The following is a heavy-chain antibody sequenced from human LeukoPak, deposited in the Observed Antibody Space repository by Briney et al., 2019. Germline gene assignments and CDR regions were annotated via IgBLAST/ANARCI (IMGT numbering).Heavy chain of an antibody. V-gene: IGHV3-15*01. J-gene: IGHJ4*02. Sequence: GGSLRLSCAASGFTFSNAWMSWVRQAPGKGLEWVGRIKSKTDGGTTDYAAPVKGGFTISRDDSKNTLYLQMNSLKTEDTAVYYCTTDLSGSYYLDYWGQGTLVTVSS. D-gene: IGHD1-26*01. CDR3: TTDLSGSYYLDY. CDR1: GFTFSNAW. CDR2: IKSKTDGGTT.